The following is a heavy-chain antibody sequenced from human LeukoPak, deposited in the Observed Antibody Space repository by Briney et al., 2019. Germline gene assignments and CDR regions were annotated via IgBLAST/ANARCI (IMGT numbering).Heavy chain of an antibody. D-gene: IGHD3-22*01. CDR2: IYHSGST. J-gene: IGHJ4*02. CDR1: GYSISSGYY. V-gene: IGHV4-38-2*02. CDR3: ARGGLTEYYYDSSGFY. Sequence: SETLSLTCTVSGYSISSGYYWGWIRPPPGKGLEWIGSIYHSGSTYYNPSLKSRVTISVDTSKNQFSLKLSSVTAADTAVYYCARGGLTEYYYDSSGFYWGQGTLVTVSS.